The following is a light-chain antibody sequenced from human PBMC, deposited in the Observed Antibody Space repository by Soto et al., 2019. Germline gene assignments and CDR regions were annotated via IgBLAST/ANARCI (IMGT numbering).Light chain of an antibody. CDR2: APS. J-gene: IGKJ4*01. CDR3: RQYGDWPLT. V-gene: IGKV3-15*01. Sequence: EIVVTQSPATLSVSPGERATLSCRASQSVGNNFAWYQQKPGQAPRLLIFAPSTRATGVPARFSGRGSGTEFTLTISSLQSEDFAVYYCRQYGDWPLTFGGGAKVEIE. CDR1: QSVGNN.